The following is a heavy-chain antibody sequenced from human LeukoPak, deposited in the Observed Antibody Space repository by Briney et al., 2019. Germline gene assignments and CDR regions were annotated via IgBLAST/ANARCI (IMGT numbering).Heavy chain of an antibody. CDR2: FSYDGSNE. Sequence: GGSLRLSCAASGFTFSNYAMHWVRQAPGKGLEWVAVFSYDGSNEYYANSVKGRFTISRDNSKNTLYLQMNSLRAEDTAMYFCARGFEVRGVQVFPDAFDIWGQGTMVTVS. CDR1: GFTFSNYA. D-gene: IGHD3-10*01. CDR3: ARGFEVRGVQVFPDAFDI. J-gene: IGHJ3*02. V-gene: IGHV3-30-3*01.